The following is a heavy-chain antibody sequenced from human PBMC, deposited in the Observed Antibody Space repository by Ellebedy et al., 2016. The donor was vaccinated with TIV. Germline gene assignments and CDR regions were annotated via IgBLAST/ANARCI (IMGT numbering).Heavy chain of an antibody. CDR1: GYTFTNYY. V-gene: IGHV1-46*01. Sequence: AASVKVSCKASGYTFTNYYIHWVRQAPGQGLEWMGIINPGANSTNHAPKPQGRVTMTRDTSTSTVYMELNSLRSEDTAVYYCARGGGYNWNDAYHVDYWGQGTLVAVSS. CDR2: INPGANST. J-gene: IGHJ4*02. D-gene: IGHD1-20*01. CDR3: ARGGGYNWNDAYHVDY.